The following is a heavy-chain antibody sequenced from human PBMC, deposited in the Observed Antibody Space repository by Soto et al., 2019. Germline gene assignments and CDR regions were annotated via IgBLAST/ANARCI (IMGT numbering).Heavy chain of an antibody. D-gene: IGHD2-15*01. Sequence: SETLSLTCTVSGGSISSSSYYWGWIRQPPGKGLEWIGYIYYSGSTYYNPSLESRVTISVDASKNDFSLKVTSATVADTATYYCARLGGYCDRTGCYGYYGLDVWGQGTTVTVSS. CDR2: IYYSGST. V-gene: IGHV4-39*02. CDR1: GGSISSSSYY. CDR3: ARLGGYCDRTGCYGYYGLDV. J-gene: IGHJ6*02.